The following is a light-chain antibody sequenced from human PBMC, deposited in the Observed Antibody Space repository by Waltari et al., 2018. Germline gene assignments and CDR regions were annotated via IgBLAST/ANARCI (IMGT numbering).Light chain of an antibody. V-gene: IGKV3-11*01. CDR1: QSVSSY. J-gene: IGKJ4*01. CDR2: DAS. Sequence: EIVLTQSPATLSLSPGERATLSCRASQSVSSYLAWYQQKPGQAPRLLIYDASNRATGIPARFRGSGSGTDFTLTISSLEPEDFAVYYCQQRSNWPTFGGGTKVEIK. CDR3: QQRSNWPT.